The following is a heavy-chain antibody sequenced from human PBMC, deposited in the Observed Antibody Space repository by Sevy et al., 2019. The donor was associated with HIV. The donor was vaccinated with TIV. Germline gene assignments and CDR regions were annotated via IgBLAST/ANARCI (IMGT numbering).Heavy chain of an antibody. Sequence: GGSLRLSCAASGFTFSTYWMTWGRQAPGKGLEWVANIKEDGSEKYYVDSVKGRFTISRDNAKNSLNLQMNSLRAEDTAVYYCARDQGCSSTSCSNWCDPWGQGTLVTVSS. CDR1: GFTFSTYW. V-gene: IGHV3-7*01. J-gene: IGHJ5*02. D-gene: IGHD2-2*01. CDR2: IKEDGSEK. CDR3: ARDQGCSSTSCSNWCDP.